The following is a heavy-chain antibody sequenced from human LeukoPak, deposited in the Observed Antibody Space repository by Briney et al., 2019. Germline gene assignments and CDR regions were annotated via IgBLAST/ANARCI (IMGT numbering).Heavy chain of an antibody. J-gene: IGHJ4*02. Sequence: SETLSLTCTVSGGSISSYYWSWIRQPPGKGLEWIGYIYYSGSTNYNPSLKSRVTISVDTSKNQFSLRLSSVTAADTAVYYCARSVDTTMVDYWGQGTLVTVSS. V-gene: IGHV4-59*01. CDR3: ARSVDTTMVDY. CDR1: GGSISSYY. CDR2: IYYSGST. D-gene: IGHD5-18*01.